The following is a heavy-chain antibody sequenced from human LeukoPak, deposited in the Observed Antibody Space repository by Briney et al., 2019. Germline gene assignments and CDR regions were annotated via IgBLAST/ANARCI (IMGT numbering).Heavy chain of an antibody. CDR2: INPNSGGT. D-gene: IGHD3-3*01. J-gene: IGHJ4*02. CDR1: GYSFTGYY. Sequence: ASVKVSCKASGYSFTGYYMHWVRQAPGQGLEWMGWINPNSGGTNYAQKFQGRVTMTRDTSISTAYMELSRLRSDDTAVYYCARSPITIFGVVIRYYFDYWGQGTLVTVSS. CDR3: ARSPITIFGVVIRYYFDY. V-gene: IGHV1-2*02.